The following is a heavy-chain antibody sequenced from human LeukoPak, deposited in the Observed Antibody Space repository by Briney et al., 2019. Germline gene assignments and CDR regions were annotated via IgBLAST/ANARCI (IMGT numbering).Heavy chain of an antibody. J-gene: IGHJ4*02. CDR1: GFTFSSYG. V-gene: IGHV3-30*02. Sequence: GGSLGLSCAASGFTFSSYGMHWVRQAPGKGLEWVAFIRYDGSNKYYADSVKGRFTISRDNSKNTLYLQMNSLRAEDTAVYYCAKETYSSFDYWGQGTLVTVSS. CDR2: IRYDGSNK. D-gene: IGHD2-15*01. CDR3: AKETYSSFDY.